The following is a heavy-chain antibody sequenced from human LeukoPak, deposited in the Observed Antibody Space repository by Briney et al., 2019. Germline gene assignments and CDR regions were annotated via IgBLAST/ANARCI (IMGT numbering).Heavy chain of an antibody. CDR2: INSDGSST. J-gene: IGHJ3*02. Sequence: GGSLRLSCAASGFTFSSCWMHWVRQDPGKGLVWVARINSDGSSTRYADSVQGRFTLSRDNAKNTLYLQMNSLRAGDTAVYYCARGGSPPEALGDAFDIWGQGTMVTVSS. V-gene: IGHV3-74*01. CDR3: ARGGSPPEALGDAFDI. D-gene: IGHD1-26*01. CDR1: GFTFSSCW.